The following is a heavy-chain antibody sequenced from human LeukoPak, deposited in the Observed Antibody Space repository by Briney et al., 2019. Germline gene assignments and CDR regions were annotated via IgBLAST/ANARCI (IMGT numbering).Heavy chain of an antibody. CDR3: ARDTGYSNYR. J-gene: IGHJ4*02. Sequence: GGSLRLSCAASGFTFKAYGMHWVRQAPGKGLEWVSYISSSSSTIYYADSVKGRFTISRDNARNSLYLQMNSLRAEDTAVYYCARDTGYSNYRWGQGTLVTVSS. D-gene: IGHD4-11*01. CDR2: ISSSSSTI. CDR1: GFTFKAYG. V-gene: IGHV3-48*01.